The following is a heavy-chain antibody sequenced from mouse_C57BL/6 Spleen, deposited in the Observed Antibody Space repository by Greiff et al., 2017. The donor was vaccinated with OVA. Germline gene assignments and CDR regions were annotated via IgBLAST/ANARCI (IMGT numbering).Heavy chain of an antibody. J-gene: IGHJ3*01. V-gene: IGHV14-4*01. Sequence: EVQLQQSGAELVRPGASVKLSCTASGFNFTDYYMHWVKQRPEQGLEWIGWIDPENGDTDYASKFKGKATLTADTSSNTAYLQLSSLTSEDTAVYYCTTGESTHWFAYWGQGTMVTVSA. CDR2: IDPENGDT. CDR1: GFNFTDYY. D-gene: IGHD5-1*01. CDR3: TTGESTHWFAY.